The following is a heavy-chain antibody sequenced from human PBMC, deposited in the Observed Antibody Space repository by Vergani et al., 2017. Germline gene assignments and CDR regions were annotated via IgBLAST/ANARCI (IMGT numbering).Heavy chain of an antibody. Sequence: EVQLVQSGAEVKKPGESLKISCKGSGYSFTSYWIGWVRQMPGKGLEWMGIIYPGDSDTRYSPSFLGQVTISADKSISTAYLQWSSLKASDTAMYYCARRGVGATTASYYFDYWGQGTLVTVSS. V-gene: IGHV5-51*03. CDR3: ARRGVGATTASYYFDY. J-gene: IGHJ4*02. CDR2: IYPGDSDT. CDR1: GYSFTSYW. D-gene: IGHD1-26*01.